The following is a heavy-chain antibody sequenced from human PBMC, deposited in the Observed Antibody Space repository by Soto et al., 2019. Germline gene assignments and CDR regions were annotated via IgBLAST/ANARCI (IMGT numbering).Heavy chain of an antibody. CDR1: GGSFGGYY. J-gene: IGHJ4*02. D-gene: IGHD6-13*01. Sequence: SETLSLTCAVYGGSFGGYYWSWIRQPPGKGLEWIGEINHSGSTNYNPSLKSRVTISVDTSKNQFSLKLSSVTAADTAVYYCARGGQQPPKIDYWGQGTLVTASS. CDR2: INHSGST. CDR3: ARGGQQPPKIDY. V-gene: IGHV4-34*01.